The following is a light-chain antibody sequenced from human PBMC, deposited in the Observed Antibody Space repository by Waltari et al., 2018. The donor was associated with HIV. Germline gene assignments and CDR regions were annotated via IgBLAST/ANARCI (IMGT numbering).Light chain of an antibody. CDR2: DVS. CDR3: CSYAGSYTGV. CDR1: SSDVGGYNY. V-gene: IGLV2-11*01. J-gene: IGLJ2*01. Sequence: QSALTQPRSLSGSPGQSVTISCTGTSSDVGGYNYVPWYQQHPGKAPKVMIYDVSKRPSGVPDRFSGSKSGNTASLTISGLQAEDEADYYCCSYAGSYTGVFGGGTKLTVL.